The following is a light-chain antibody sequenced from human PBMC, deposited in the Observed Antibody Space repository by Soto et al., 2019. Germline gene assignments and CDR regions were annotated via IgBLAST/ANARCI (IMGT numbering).Light chain of an antibody. CDR2: EVN. J-gene: IGLJ3*02. CDR1: TSDVGSYNY. Sequence: QSVLTQPASVSGSPGQSITISCTGGTSDVGSYNYVSWYQQHPGKAPKLMMYEVNNRPSGVSNRFSGSKSGTTASLTISGLQAEDEGDYYCSSFTTRSTWVFGGGTKLTVL. V-gene: IGLV2-14*01. CDR3: SSFTTRSTWV.